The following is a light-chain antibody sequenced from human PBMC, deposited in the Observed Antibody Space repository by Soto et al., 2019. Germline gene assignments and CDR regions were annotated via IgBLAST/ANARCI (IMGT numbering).Light chain of an antibody. V-gene: IGKV3-15*01. J-gene: IGKJ1*01. CDR2: GAS. CDR3: QQYNNWPQT. CDR1: QSVSSN. Sequence: IVMTHSPATLSVSPGERATLSWMASQSVSSNLAWYQQKPGQAPRLLIYGASTRATGIPARFSGSGSGTEFTLTISSLQSEDFAVYYCQQYNNWPQTFGQGTKVDIK.